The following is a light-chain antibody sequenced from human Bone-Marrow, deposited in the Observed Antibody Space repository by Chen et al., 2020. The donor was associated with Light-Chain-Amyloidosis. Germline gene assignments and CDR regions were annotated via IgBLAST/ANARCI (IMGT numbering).Light chain of an antibody. Sequence: EIVLTQSPVTLFLSPGEGANLSCRASQTLSCNYLTWYQQKFVHAPRLLSYGSSSRATGIPDRFTGSGSGTDFTLTINSLGPEDFAMYYCQQYGTSPLTFGGGTKVEIK. J-gene: IGKJ4*01. CDR2: GSS. V-gene: IGKV3-20*01. CDR1: QTLSCNY. CDR3: QQYGTSPLT.